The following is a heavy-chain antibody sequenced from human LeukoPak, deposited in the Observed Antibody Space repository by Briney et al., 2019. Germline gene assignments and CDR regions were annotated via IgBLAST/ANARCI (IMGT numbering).Heavy chain of an antibody. CDR3: ARLYSGSRGFDL. J-gene: IGHJ2*01. CDR2: IYHTGST. Sequence: KPSETLSLTCAVSGFSISSHYYWGCSRHPPGKGLGWIGSIYHTGSTYYNPSLKSRVTISVDTSKNQFSLKLSSVTAADTAVHYCARLYSGSRGFDLWGRGTLVTVSS. D-gene: IGHD1-26*01. V-gene: IGHV4-38-2*01. CDR1: GFSISSHYY.